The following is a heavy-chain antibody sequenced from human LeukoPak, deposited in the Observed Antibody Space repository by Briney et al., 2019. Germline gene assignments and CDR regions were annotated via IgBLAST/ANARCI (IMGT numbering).Heavy chain of an antibody. D-gene: IGHD2-21*02. J-gene: IGHJ4*02. CDR3: ARDRTAYCGGDCPGIDY. CDR2: IYYRGST. Sequence: PSETLSLTCTVSGGSISSSSYYWGWIRQPPGKGLEWIGSIYYRGSTYYNPSLKSRVTMSVDTSKNQFSLKLSSVTAADTAVYYCARDRTAYCGGDCPGIDYWGQGTLVTVSS. CDR1: GGSISSSSYY. V-gene: IGHV4-39*07.